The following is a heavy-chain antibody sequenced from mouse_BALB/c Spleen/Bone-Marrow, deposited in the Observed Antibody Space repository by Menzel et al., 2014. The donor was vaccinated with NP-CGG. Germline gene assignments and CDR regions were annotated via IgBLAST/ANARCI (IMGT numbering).Heavy chain of an antibody. V-gene: IGHV3-2*02. CDR1: ANSITRDYA. Sequence: EVQLQESGLGLVKTSQSLSLTCIVTANSITRDYAWNWIRQFPGNKLEWIGYISSSGSTTYNPSLESRISITRDTSKNQSFLQLNSVTAEDTATYYCARSSSYDYDVGFAYWGHGTLVTISA. J-gene: IGHJ3*01. D-gene: IGHD2-4*01. CDR3: ARSSSYDYDVGFAY. CDR2: ISSSGST.